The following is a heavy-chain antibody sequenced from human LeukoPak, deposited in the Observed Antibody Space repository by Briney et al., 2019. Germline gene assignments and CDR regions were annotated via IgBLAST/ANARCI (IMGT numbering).Heavy chain of an antibody. CDR1: GFIFSSHG. Sequence: GGSLRLSCEASGFIFSSHGMHWVRQAPGKGLEWAAVIWYDGSNKYYADSVKGRFTISRDDSKNTLYLQMNSLRVEDTAVYYCARSQYGSGSGQNDASDIWGQGTMVTVSS. J-gene: IGHJ3*02. D-gene: IGHD3-10*01. CDR3: ARSQYGSGSGQNDASDI. CDR2: IWYDGSNK. V-gene: IGHV3-33*01.